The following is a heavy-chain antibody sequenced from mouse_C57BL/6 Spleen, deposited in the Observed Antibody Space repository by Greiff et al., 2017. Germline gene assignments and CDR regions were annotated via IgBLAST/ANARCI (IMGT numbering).Heavy chain of an antibody. CDR2: FYPGSGSI. CDR3: AGHETSAYYFDY. V-gene: IGHV1-62-2*01. CDR1: GYTFTEYT. J-gene: IGHJ2*01. Sequence: QVQLKQPGAELVKPGASVKLSCKASGYTFTEYTIHWVKQRSGQGLEWIGWFYPGSGSIKYNEKFKAKATLTADKSSSTVYMVRSRLTSDDSSFYFSAGHETSAYYFDYWGQGTTLTVSS. D-gene: IGHD2-10*02.